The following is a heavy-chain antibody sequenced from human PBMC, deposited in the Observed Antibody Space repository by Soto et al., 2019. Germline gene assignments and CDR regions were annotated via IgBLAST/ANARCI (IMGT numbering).Heavy chain of an antibody. CDR1: GFTFSDYY. J-gene: IGHJ4*02. V-gene: IGHV3-11*01. CDR3: TTDLPTLIPQVDS. CDR2: ISSSGSTI. D-gene: IGHD4-4*01. Sequence: GGSLRLSCAASGFTFSDYYMSWIRQAPGKGLEWVSYISSSGSTIYYADSVKGRFTISRDNAKNSLYLQMNSLRAEDTAVYFCTTDLPTLIPQVDSWGQGTLVTVSS.